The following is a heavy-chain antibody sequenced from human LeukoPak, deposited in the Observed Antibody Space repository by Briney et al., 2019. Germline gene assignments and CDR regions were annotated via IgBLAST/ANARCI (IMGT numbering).Heavy chain of an antibody. CDR1: GGPISSSSYH. CDR3: ARLSGSYSPIDY. D-gene: IGHD1-26*01. Sequence: SETLSLTCTVSGGPISSSSYHWGWIRQPPGKGLEWIGSIYYSGSTYYNPSLKSRVTISVDTSKNQFSLKLSSVTAADTAVYYCARLSGSYSPIDYWGQGTLVTVSS. J-gene: IGHJ4*02. V-gene: IGHV4-39*01. CDR2: IYYSGST.